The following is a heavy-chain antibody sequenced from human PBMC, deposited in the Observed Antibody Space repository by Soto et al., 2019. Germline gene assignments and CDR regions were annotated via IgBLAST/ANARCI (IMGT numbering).Heavy chain of an antibody. CDR3: AKEKIVAAKYYGMHV. D-gene: IGHD2-15*01. V-gene: IGHV3-23*01. Sequence: EVQLLESGGGLVQPGGSLRLSCAASGFTFSSYAMNWVRQAPGKGLEWVSHISGNGGSTYYADSVKGRFTSSRDNSKNTLYLQMNSLRAEDTAVYYCAKEKIVAAKYYGMHVWGQGTTVTVSS. CDR1: GFTFSSYA. CDR2: ISGNGGST. J-gene: IGHJ6*02.